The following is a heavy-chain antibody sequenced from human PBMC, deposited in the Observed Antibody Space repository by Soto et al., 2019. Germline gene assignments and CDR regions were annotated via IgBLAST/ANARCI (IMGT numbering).Heavy chain of an antibody. CDR1: GYTFTSYA. V-gene: IGHV7-4-1*01. J-gene: IGHJ5*02. Sequence: QVQLVQSGSELKKPGASVKVSCKASGYTFTSYAMNWVRQAPGQGLEWMGWINTNTGNPTYAQGFTGRFVFSLDTSVSAAYLHICSLKAEDTAVYYCARARPPVLHKQQLATWWFDPLGQGTLVTVSS. D-gene: IGHD6-13*01. CDR2: INTNTGNP. CDR3: ARARPPVLHKQQLATWWFDP.